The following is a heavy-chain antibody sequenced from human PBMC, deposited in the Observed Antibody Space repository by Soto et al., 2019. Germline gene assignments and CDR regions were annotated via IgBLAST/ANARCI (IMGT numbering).Heavy chain of an antibody. D-gene: IGHD3-9*01. CDR3: VRDYILTGFDP. CDR1: GGSISNYY. Sequence: NPSETLSLTCTVSGGSISNYYWTWVRQPPGKGLEWIGYVYYSGSTNYNPSLESRVTISIDASENQFSLKMKSVTAADTAVYYCVRDYILTGFDPWGQGALVTV. CDR2: VYYSGST. J-gene: IGHJ5*02. V-gene: IGHV4-59*01.